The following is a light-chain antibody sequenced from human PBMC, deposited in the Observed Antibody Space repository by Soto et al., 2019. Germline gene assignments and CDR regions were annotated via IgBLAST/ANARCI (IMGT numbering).Light chain of an antibody. CDR3: QQYGGSFRV. CDR1: QSVGSSH. CDR2: GAS. Sequence: IVLTQSPGTLSLSPGEGASVSCRSSQSVGSSHLAWYQQKPGQAPRLXLYGASSRATGIPDRFSGSGSGTDFTLTISRLEPEDFAVYYCQQYGGSFRVFGPGTKVDIK. V-gene: IGKV3-20*01. J-gene: IGKJ3*01.